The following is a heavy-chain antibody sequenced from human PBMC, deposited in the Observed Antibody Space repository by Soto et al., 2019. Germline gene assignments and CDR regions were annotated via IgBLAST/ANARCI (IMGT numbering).Heavy chain of an antibody. D-gene: IGHD3-3*01. J-gene: IGHJ6*02. CDR3: AIRPKLRFSGMDV. Sequence: SETLSLTCAVSGGSISSSNWWSWVRQPPGKGLEWIGEIYHSGSTNYNPSLKSRVTISVDKTKNQFSLKLSSVTAADTAVYCCAIRPKLRFSGMDVWGQGTTVTVSS. CDR1: GGSISSSNW. V-gene: IGHV4-4*01. CDR2: IYHSGST.